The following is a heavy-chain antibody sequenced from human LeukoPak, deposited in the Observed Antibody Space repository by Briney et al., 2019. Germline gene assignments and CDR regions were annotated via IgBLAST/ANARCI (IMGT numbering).Heavy chain of an antibody. CDR3: ARVPNPSLFYFDY. D-gene: IGHD1-14*01. Sequence: PGGSLRLSCAASGFTVSSNYMTWVRQAPGKGLEWVSVIYSGTGTYYADSVEGRFTISRDNSKNTLYLQMNSLRAKDTAVYYCARVPNPSLFYFDYWGQGTLVTVSS. J-gene: IGHJ4*02. V-gene: IGHV3-66*01. CDR2: IYSGTGT. CDR1: GFTVSSNY.